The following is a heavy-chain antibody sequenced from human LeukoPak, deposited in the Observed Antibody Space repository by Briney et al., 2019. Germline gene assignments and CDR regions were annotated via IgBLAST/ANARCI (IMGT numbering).Heavy chain of an antibody. CDR3: AKARWEPNFDY. J-gene: IGHJ4*02. D-gene: IGHD1-26*01. V-gene: IGHV3-43*02. CDR2: INENGDIA. Sequence: GGSLRLSCAASGFTFDDYAMHWVRQGPGKSLGWVSLINENGDIAYYGDSVRGRFTVSRDNAKNSLYLQMNSLTTEDTAFYYCAKARWEPNFDYWGQGTLVTVSS. CDR1: GFTFDDYA.